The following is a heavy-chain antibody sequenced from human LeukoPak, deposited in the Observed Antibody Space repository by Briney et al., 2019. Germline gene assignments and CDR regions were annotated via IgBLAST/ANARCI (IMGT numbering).Heavy chain of an antibody. V-gene: IGHV4-59*01. CDR3: ARAGLQGNWFDP. CDR2: IYYSGST. CDR1: GGSISSYY. Sequence: PSETLSLTCTVSGGSISSYYWSWLRQPPGKGLEWIGYIYYSGSTNYNPSLKSRVTISVDTSKNQFSLKLSSVTAADTAVYYCARAGLQGNWFDPWGQGTLVTVSS. J-gene: IGHJ5*02.